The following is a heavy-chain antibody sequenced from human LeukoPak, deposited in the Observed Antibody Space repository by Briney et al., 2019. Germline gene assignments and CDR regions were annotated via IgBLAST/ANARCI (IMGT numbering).Heavy chain of an antibody. V-gene: IGHV3-64*04. CDR1: GFTFSSYA. Sequence: QPGGSLRLSCSASGFTFSSYAMHWVRQAPGKGLKYVSAISANGDSTYYADSVKGRFTISRDNAKNSLYLQMSSLRAEDTAVYYCARETVYCGGDCYDYWGQGTLVTVSS. CDR3: ARETVYCGGDCYDY. J-gene: IGHJ4*02. CDR2: ISANGDST. D-gene: IGHD2-21*01.